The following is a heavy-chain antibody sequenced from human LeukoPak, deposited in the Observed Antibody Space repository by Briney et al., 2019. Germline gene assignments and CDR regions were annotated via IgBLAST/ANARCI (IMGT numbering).Heavy chain of an antibody. CDR1: GFTFSNYA. CDR3: ARGLPNYYGMDV. Sequence: PGGSLRLSCAASGFTFSNYAMTWVRQAPGKGLEWVSAIGGSGSGTYYADSVKGRFTISRDNAKNTVYLQMNSLRTEDTAVYYCARGLPNYYGMDVWGQGTTVTVSS. J-gene: IGHJ6*02. V-gene: IGHV3-23*01. CDR2: IGGSGSGT.